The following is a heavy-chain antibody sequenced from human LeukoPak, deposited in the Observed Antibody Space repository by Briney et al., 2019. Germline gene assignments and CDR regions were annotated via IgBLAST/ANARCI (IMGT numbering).Heavy chain of an antibody. CDR1: EFIFRNYA. Sequence: GGSLRLSCVASEFIFRNYAMTWVRQAPGKGLEWVPTIRHNGEATYFEDSVKGRFTISRDNTKNTLYLQMNSLRAEDTAIYFCAKDAGPSGEGATPADWGQGTLVTVSS. D-gene: IGHD1-26*01. CDR2: IRHNGEAT. J-gene: IGHJ4*02. V-gene: IGHV3-23*01. CDR3: AKDAGPSGEGATPAD.